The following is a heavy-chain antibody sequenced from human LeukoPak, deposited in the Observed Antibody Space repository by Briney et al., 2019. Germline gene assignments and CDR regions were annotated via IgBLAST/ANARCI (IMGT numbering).Heavy chain of an antibody. D-gene: IGHD2-21*01. CDR1: GFTFSSYE. CDR2: IISSGSTI. CDR3: ARGSNSALDY. Sequence: PGGSLRLSCAASGFTFSSYEMSWVRQAPGKGLEWVSYIISSGSTIYYADSVKGRFTISRDNAKNSLSLQMNSLRADDTAVYYCARGSNSALDYWGQGTLVTVSS. J-gene: IGHJ4*02. V-gene: IGHV3-48*03.